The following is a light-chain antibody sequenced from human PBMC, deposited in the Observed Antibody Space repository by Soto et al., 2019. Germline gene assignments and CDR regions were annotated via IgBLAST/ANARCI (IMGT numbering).Light chain of an antibody. V-gene: IGKV3-11*01. CDR2: GIS. J-gene: IGKJ2*01. CDR1: QSVSNS. Sequence: EMVLTQSPATLSLSPGERVTLSCRASQSVSNSLVWYQQKAGQAPRLLLYGISYRATGVPARFSGSGSGTDFTLSISSLEPEDFAIYYCPQGRDWPPTYTFGHGTKLEIK. CDR3: PQGRDWPPTYT.